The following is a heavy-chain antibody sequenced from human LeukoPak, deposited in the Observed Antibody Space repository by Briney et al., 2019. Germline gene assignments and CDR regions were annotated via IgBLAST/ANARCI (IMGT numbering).Heavy chain of an antibody. D-gene: IGHD3-3*01. CDR3: ARQRTSGSASNLRVAQIDS. V-gene: IGHV4-39*01. Sequence: SETLSLTCTVSGGSISSGSYYWVWIRQPPGKGLEWIGTIYYSGTTYYNPSLKSRATISVDTSKNQISLKVSSVTAADSALYFCARQRTSGSASNLRVAQIDSWGQGTLVTVSS. CDR1: GGSISSGSYY. CDR2: IYYSGTT. J-gene: IGHJ4*02.